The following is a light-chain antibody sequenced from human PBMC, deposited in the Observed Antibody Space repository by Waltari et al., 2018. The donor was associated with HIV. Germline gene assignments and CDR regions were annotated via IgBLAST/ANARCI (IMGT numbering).Light chain of an antibody. V-gene: IGKV1-39*01. CDR2: DSS. Sequence: DIQMTQSPSSLSASLGHRVTINCRGGRSITTYLNWYQPKLGESPKILISDSSNLQRGAQLRFSGSGSGTDFTLPIASLQPEDRATYYCQKSDTPPLTFGQGTKVEI. J-gene: IGKJ1*01. CDR1: RSITTY. CDR3: QKSDTPPLT.